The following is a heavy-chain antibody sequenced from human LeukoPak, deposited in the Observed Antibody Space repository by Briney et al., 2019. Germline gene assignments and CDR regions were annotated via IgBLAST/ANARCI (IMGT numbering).Heavy chain of an antibody. V-gene: IGHV4-39*01. J-gene: IGHJ6*02. CDR1: GGSISSGFY. CDR2: INYRGST. Sequence: KPSETLSLTCTVSGGSISSGFYWGWIRQPPGKGLEWIGYINYRGSTYYKPSLKSRVTISVDTSKNQFSLKLTSVTAADTAVYYCTRLPQGGFSYGPLDAWGQGTTVTVSS. D-gene: IGHD5-18*01. CDR3: TRLPQGGFSYGPLDA.